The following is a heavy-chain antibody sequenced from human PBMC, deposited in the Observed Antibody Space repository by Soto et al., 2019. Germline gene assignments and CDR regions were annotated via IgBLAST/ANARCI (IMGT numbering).Heavy chain of an antibody. D-gene: IGHD2-21*02. J-gene: IGHJ6*02. CDR1: GFTFGSYG. V-gene: IGHV3-30*18. CDR2: ISYDGSNK. Sequence: LRPSCAASGFTFGSYGMHWVRQAPGKGLELVAVISYDGSNKYYADSVKGRFTISRDNSKNPLYLQMNSLRAEDTAVYYCAKEVGTAYCGGDCYSANYYYYGTDVWGQGTTVHVSS. CDR3: AKEVGTAYCGGDCYSANYYYYGTDV.